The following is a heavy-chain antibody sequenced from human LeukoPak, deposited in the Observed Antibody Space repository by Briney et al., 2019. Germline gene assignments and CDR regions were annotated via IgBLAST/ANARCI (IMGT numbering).Heavy chain of an antibody. CDR2: ISNGGYPT. V-gene: IGHV3-7*03. D-gene: IGHD3-10*02. CDR1: GYTFSHYW. CDR3: TRENYVPDS. J-gene: IGHJ4*02. Sequence: GGSLRLSCVASGYTFSHYWMSWVRQTPGKGLEWVASISNGGYPTYYVDSVRGRFTISRDDARNSLFLQMNGLRADDTAVYYCTRENYVPDSWGQGTLVTVSS.